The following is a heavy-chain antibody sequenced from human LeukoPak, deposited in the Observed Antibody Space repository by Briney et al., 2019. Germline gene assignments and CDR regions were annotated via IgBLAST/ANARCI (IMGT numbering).Heavy chain of an antibody. J-gene: IGHJ5*02. CDR3: ARVDGSGSIGFP. CDR1: GFTFSDYN. V-gene: IGHV3-11*01. Sequence: GGSLRLSCTASGFTFSDYNMSWIRQAPGKGLEWVSYISSSCSTIYYADSVKGRFTISRDNGKNSLYLQMNSLRAEDTGVYYCARVDGSGSIGFPWGQGTLVTVSS. CDR2: ISSSCSTI. D-gene: IGHD3-10*01.